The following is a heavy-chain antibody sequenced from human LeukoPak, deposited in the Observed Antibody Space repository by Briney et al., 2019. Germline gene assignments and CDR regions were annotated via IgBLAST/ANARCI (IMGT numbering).Heavy chain of an antibody. J-gene: IGHJ4*02. CDR2: INTNTGNP. CDR3: ARDGDDYGDLRLDY. V-gene: IGHV7-4-1*02. D-gene: IGHD4-17*01. Sequence: ASVKVSCKASGYIFTSYAMNWVRQAPGQGLEWMGWINTNTGNPTYAQGFTGRFVFSLDTSVSTAYLQISSLKAEDTAVYYCARDGDDYGDLRLDYWGQGTLVTVS. CDR1: GYIFTSYA.